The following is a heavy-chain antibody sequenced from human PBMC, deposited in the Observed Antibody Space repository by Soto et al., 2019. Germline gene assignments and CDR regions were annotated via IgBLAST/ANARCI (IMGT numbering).Heavy chain of an antibody. D-gene: IGHD1-26*01. CDR2: IKYDGSET. J-gene: IGHJ4*02. CDR3: TNEETGSYDY. CDR1: GLTLSHYW. Sequence: EVQLVQSGGGLVQPGGSLRLSCAASGLTLSHYWMSWVRQAPGKGLQWVANIKYDGSETHYVASVKGRFTISRDNARNSLSLQINSLRVEDTAIDYCTNEETGSYDYWGQGTLVTVSS. V-gene: IGHV3-7*02.